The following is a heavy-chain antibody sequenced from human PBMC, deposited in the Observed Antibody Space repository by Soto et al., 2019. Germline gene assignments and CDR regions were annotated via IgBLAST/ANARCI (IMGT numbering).Heavy chain of an antibody. CDR3: ARAAGRFGELLWFDP. CDR1: GYTFTSYN. D-gene: IGHD3-10*01. Sequence: QVQLVQSGAEVKKPGASVKVSCKASGYTFTSYNMHWVRQAHGPGLGWVGMINPLGFSTTYAQQFRGMVTMTRDTSTSIVYMELTNLRSEDTAVYYCARAAGRFGELLWFDPGGQGTLVTFSS. CDR2: INPLGFST. J-gene: IGHJ5*02. V-gene: IGHV1-46*01.